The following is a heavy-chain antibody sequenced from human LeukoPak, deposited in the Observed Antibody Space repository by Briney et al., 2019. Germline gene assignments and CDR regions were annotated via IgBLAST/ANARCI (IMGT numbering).Heavy chain of an antibody. CDR2: ISGSGGST. Sequence: GGSLRLSCAASGXTFSTCAMGWVRQAPGKGLGWVSAISGSGGSTFYADSVKGRLTISRDNSKNTVYLQMSGLRAEDTALYYCAKAHCSPTSCSRIDYWGQGTLVTVSS. J-gene: IGHJ4*02. CDR3: AKAHCSPTSCSRIDY. V-gene: IGHV3-23*01. D-gene: IGHD2-2*01. CDR1: GXTFSTCA.